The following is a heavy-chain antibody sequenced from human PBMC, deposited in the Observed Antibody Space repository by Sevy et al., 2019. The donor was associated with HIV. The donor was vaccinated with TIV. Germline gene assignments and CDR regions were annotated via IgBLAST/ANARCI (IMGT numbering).Heavy chain of an antibody. Sequence: GGSLRLSCAASGFAFSNYYAMHWVRQAPGKGLEWVALISYDGSDTYYADSVKGRFTVPRDNFKNTLFLQMNSLTTEDTAVYYCARPRANYVDHYFFYAMDVWGQGTTVTVSS. CDR1: GFAFSNYYA. CDR3: ARPRANYVDHYFFYAMDV. V-gene: IGHV3-30-3*01. CDR2: ISYDGSDT. J-gene: IGHJ6*02. D-gene: IGHD4-17*01.